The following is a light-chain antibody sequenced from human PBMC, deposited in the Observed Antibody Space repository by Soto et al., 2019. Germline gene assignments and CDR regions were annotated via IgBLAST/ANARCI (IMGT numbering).Light chain of an antibody. Sequence: ETVLTQSPATLSVSPGETATLSCTTSQGLNSNLALYQQKLGHAPRGLIYGASTRAGGIPARFRGSGSGPEFILTISSLQSEDFAVYYCHEYNTWPWTFGQGTKVEIK. CDR3: HEYNTWPWT. V-gene: IGKV3-15*01. CDR2: GAS. J-gene: IGKJ1*01. CDR1: QGLNSN.